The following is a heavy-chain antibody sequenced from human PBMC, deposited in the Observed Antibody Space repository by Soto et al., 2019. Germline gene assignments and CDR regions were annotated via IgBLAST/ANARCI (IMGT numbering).Heavy chain of an antibody. CDR3: ARRGSGSYYDY. CDR1: GFTFSSYA. J-gene: IGHJ4*02. V-gene: IGHV3-23*01. Sequence: EVQLLESGGGLVQPGGSLRLSCAASGFTFSSYAMRWVRQAPVKGLEWVSAISGSGGSTYYADSVKGRFTISRDNSKNTLYLPMNSLRADDTAVYYCARRGSGSYYDYWGQGTLVTVSS. D-gene: IGHD1-26*01. CDR2: ISGSGGST.